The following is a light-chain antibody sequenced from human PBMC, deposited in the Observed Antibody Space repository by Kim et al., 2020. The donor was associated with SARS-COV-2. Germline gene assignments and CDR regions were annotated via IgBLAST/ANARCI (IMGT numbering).Light chain of an antibody. CDR1: QTLRRD. Sequence: VFPGERVTLPSRTSQTLRRDLAWYQQKPGQARRLLIYGVSTRATGIPATLTGSGYGTEFALTISSLQSEDFALYYCQQYNDWPLTFGGGTKVDIK. CDR3: QQYNDWPLT. J-gene: IGKJ4*01. V-gene: IGKV3-15*01. CDR2: GVS.